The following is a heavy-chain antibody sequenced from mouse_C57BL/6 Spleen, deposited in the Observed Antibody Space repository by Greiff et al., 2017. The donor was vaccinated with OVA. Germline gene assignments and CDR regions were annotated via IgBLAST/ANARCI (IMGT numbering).Heavy chain of an antibody. CDR3: ADYYGRTYYAMNN. Sequence: VQLQQSGPELVKPGASVKLSCKASGYAFSSSWMNWVKQRPGKGLEWIGRIYPGDGDTNYNGKFKGKATLTADKSSSTAYMQLSSLTSEDTAVYFCADYYGRTYYAMNNWGQGTPVTVPS. J-gene: IGHJ4*01. D-gene: IGHD1-1*01. CDR1: GYAFSSSW. V-gene: IGHV1-82*01. CDR2: IYPGDGDT.